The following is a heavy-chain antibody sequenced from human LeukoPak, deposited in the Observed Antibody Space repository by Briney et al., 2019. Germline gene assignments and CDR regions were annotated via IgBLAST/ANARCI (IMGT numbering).Heavy chain of an antibody. CDR3: ARPKYSGYDLGGWFDP. D-gene: IGHD5-12*01. V-gene: IGHV1-8*01. Sequence: ASVKVSGMASGYTFTSYDINWVRQATGQGLEWMGWMNPNSGNTGYAQKFQGRVTMTRNTSISTAYMELSSLRSEDTAVYYCARPKYSGYDLGGWFDPWGQGTLVTVSS. CDR2: MNPNSGNT. J-gene: IGHJ5*02. CDR1: GYTFTSYD.